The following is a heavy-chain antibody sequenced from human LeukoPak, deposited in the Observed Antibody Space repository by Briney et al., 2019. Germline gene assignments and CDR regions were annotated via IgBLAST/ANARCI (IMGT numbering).Heavy chain of an antibody. Sequence: KASETLSLTCTVSGGSISSYYWSWVRQPAGKRLEWLGRIYSSGSTNYNPSLKSRVTMSVDMSTNQFSLKLNSVTAADTAVYYCALDRVSFKYNLFDSWGQGTLVTVSS. CDR1: GGSISSYY. CDR2: IYSSGST. J-gene: IGHJ5*01. V-gene: IGHV4-4*07. CDR3: ALDRVSFKYNLFDS.